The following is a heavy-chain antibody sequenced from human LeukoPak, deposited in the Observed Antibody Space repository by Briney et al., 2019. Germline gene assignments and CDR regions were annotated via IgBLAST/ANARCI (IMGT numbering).Heavy chain of an antibody. CDR1: GFTFSSSG. V-gene: IGHV3-30*02. Sequence: GGSLRLSCAASGFTFSSSGMHWVRQAPGRGLEWVAFIRTDENHKDYADSVKGRFTISRDNSKNTLYLQVNCLRPEDTAVYYCAKDNDYAIWGQGTLVTVSS. CDR2: IRTDENHK. CDR3: AKDNDYAI. J-gene: IGHJ3*02. D-gene: IGHD5-12*01.